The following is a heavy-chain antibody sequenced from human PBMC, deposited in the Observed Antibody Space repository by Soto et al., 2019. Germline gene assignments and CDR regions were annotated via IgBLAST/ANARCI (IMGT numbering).Heavy chain of an antibody. J-gene: IGHJ4*02. CDR1: GHSFTRYW. CDR3: ARQEYCSTTSCYTVDS. Sequence: AGSLKISCKGSGHSFTRYWIGWVRQMTAKGLEWMGIIYLGASDTRYSPSFQGQVTISADRSIGTAYLQWSILEASDTAMYYCARQEYCSTTSCYTVDSWGQGTLVTVSS. V-gene: IGHV5-51*01. D-gene: IGHD2-2*02. CDR2: IYLGASDT.